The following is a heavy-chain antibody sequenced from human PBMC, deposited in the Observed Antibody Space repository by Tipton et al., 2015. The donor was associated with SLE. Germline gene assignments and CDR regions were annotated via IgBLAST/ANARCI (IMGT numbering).Heavy chain of an antibody. J-gene: IGHJ4*02. CDR1: GYTFTSYG. CDR2: ISAYNGNT. D-gene: IGHD3-9*01. CDR3: AVGPYDILTRLYYLDH. V-gene: IGHV1-18*01. Sequence: QSGAEVKKPGASVKVSCKASGYTFTSYGISWVRQAPGQGLECMGWISAYNGNTNYAQKLQGRVTMTTDTSTSTAYMELRSLRSDDTAVYYCAVGPYDILTRLYYLDHWGQGTLVTVSS.